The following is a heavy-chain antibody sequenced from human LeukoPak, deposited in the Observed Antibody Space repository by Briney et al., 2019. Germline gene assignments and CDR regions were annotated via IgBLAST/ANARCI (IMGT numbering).Heavy chain of an antibody. J-gene: IGHJ5*02. CDR3: ARVRGSYYDNWFDP. CDR2: ISGSGSTI. D-gene: IGHD3-10*01. CDR1: GFTFSDYY. Sequence: PGGSLRLSCAASGFTFSDYYMSWIRQAPGKGLEWVSYISGSGSTIYYADSVKGRFTISRDNAKNSLYLQMNSLRVDDTAVYYCARVRGSYYDNWFDPWGQGTLVTVSS. V-gene: IGHV3-11*01.